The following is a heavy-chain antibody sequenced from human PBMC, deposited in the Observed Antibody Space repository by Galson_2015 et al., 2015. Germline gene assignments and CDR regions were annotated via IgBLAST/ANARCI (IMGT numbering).Heavy chain of an antibody. CDR3: ARDPWRGSYKVFYFDY. CDR2: ISSSSATI. J-gene: IGHJ4*02. CDR1: GFTFSSYT. D-gene: IGHD1-26*01. V-gene: IGHV3-48*02. Sequence: SLRLSCAASGFTFSSYTISWVRQAPGKGLEWVSYISSSSATIHYADSVKGRFTISRDNAKNSLYLQMNSLRDEDTAVYYCARDPWRGSYKVFYFDYWSQGTLVTVSS.